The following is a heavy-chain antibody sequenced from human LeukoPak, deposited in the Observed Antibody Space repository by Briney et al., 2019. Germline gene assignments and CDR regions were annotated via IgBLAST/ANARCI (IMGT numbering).Heavy chain of an antibody. CDR1: GGSIRSYY. V-gene: IGHV4-59*08. CDR3: GRHGLGTGYDAFDI. Sequence: SETLSLTCTVSGGSIRSYYWSWIRQPPGKGLEWIGYIYYSGSTNYNPSLKSRVTISVDTSKNHFSLNLRSVTAADTAVYYCGRHGLGTGYDAFDIWGQGTMVTVSS. J-gene: IGHJ3*02. D-gene: IGHD3-9*01. CDR2: IYYSGST.